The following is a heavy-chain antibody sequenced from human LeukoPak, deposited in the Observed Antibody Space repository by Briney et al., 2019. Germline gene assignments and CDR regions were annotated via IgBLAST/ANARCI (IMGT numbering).Heavy chain of an antibody. V-gene: IGHV1-2*02. D-gene: IGHD2-2*01. J-gene: IGHJ4*02. Sequence: ASVKVSCKASGYTFTDYYMHGVRQAPGQGFEWMGWINPNDGDTNYAQKFQGRVTMTRDTSISTAHMEVSRLRSDDTAVYYCARANFLYCSSTTCLFDYWGQGTLVTVSS. CDR1: GYTFTDYY. CDR3: ARANFLYCSSTTCLFDY. CDR2: INPNDGDT.